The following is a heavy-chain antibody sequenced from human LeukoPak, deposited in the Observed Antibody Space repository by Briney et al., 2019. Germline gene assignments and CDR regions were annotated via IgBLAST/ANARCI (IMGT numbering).Heavy chain of an antibody. J-gene: IGHJ4*02. CDR2: ISGSGGST. Sequence: GGSLRLSCAASGFTFSSYAMSWVRQAPGKGLEWVSAISGSGGSTYYADSVKGRFTISRDNSKNTLYLQMNSLRAEDTAVYYCARDTYYYDSSGYRFDYWGQGTLVTVSS. CDR3: ARDTYYYDSSGYRFDY. D-gene: IGHD3-22*01. CDR1: GFTFSSYA. V-gene: IGHV3-23*01.